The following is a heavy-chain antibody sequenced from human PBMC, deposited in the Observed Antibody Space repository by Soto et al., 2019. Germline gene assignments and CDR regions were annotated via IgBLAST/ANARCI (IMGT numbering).Heavy chain of an antibody. CDR2: MTGSGGDI. Sequence: EVQLLESGGGLVQPRESLRLSCAASGFTFSIYAMMWVRQPPGKGQEWVAGMTGSGGDIRYADSVKGRFTISKDNSKNTLYLQMNSLRAEDTAMYYCAKDAVYGDGLWLAANWGQGTLVTVSS. CDR1: GFTFSIYA. D-gene: IGHD2-21*02. V-gene: IGHV3-23*01. CDR3: AKDAVYGDGLWLAAN. J-gene: IGHJ4*02.